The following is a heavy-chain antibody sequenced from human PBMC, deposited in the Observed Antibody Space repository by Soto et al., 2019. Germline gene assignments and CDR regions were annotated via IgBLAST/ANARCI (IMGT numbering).Heavy chain of an antibody. D-gene: IGHD1-1*01. V-gene: IGHV3-23*01. CDR3: ARRATTATTNWGAFDM. CDR1: EFTFSNYV. Sequence: PGRSLRLSCAASEFTFSNYVMNWVRQAPGKGLEWVSTISYSVDKTYYADSLKGRFTISRDNSKNTLSLQMNSLRAEDAAVYYCARRATTATTNWGAFDMWGPGTMLTVSS. J-gene: IGHJ3*02. CDR2: ISYSVDKT.